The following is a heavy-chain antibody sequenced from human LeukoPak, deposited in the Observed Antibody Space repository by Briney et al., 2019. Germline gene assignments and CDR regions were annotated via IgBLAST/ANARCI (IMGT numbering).Heavy chain of an antibody. CDR3: ARADIVVLPAGIPHNWFDP. Sequence: GASVKVSCKASGYSFTGYYIHWVRQAPGEGLEWMGWINPNSGGTNYAQKFQGRVTMTRDTSISTAYMELSRLRSDDTAVYYCARADIVVLPAGIPHNWFDPWGQGTLVTVSS. CDR1: GYSFTGYY. D-gene: IGHD2-2*02. CDR2: INPNSGGT. J-gene: IGHJ5*02. V-gene: IGHV1-2*02.